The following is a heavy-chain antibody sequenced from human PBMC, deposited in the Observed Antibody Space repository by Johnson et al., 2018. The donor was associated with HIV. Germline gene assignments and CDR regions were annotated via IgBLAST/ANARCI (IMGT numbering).Heavy chain of an antibody. V-gene: IGHV3-30-3*01. Sequence: VQLVESGGGVVQPGRSLRLSCAASGFTFSTYAMHWVRQAPGKGLEWVAIISYDGVNKYYADSVKGRFTLSRDNAKNSLYLQMNSLRAEDTAMYYCARQFRSVGAPDAFDIWGQGTMVTVSS. D-gene: IGHD1-26*01. CDR3: ARQFRSVGAPDAFDI. CDR1: GFTFSTYA. CDR2: ISYDGVNK. J-gene: IGHJ3*02.